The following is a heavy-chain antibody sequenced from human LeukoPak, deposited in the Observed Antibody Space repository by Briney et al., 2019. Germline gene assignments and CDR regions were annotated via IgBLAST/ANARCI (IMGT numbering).Heavy chain of an antibody. CDR1: GFTFSSYW. Sequence: GGSLRLSCAASGFTFSSYWMTWVRQAPGKGLEWVANIKQAGTEKYYVDSVKGRFTISRDNAKNSLFLQMNSLRAEDTAVYFCARGQYFSTTYYFDYWGQGTLVTVSS. CDR3: ARGQYFSTTYYFDY. V-gene: IGHV3-7*03. J-gene: IGHJ4*02. CDR2: IKQAGTEK. D-gene: IGHD2/OR15-2a*01.